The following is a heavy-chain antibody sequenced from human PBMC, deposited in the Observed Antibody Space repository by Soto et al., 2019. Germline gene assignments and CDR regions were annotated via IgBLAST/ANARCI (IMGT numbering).Heavy chain of an antibody. Sequence: GGSLRLSCAASGFTVSSNYMSWVRQAPGKGLEWVSVIYSGGSTYYADSVKGRFTISRDNSKNTLYLQMNSLRAEDTAVYYCARDLYYDFWSGFSHGFSPPTHWGQGTLVTVSS. D-gene: IGHD3-3*01. CDR3: ARDLYYDFWSGFSHGFSPPTH. CDR1: GFTVSSNY. CDR2: IYSGGST. J-gene: IGHJ4*02. V-gene: IGHV3-66*01.